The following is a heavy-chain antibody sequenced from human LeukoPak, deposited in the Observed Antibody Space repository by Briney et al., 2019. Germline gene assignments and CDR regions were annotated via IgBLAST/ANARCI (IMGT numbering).Heavy chain of an antibody. CDR2: ISSDGSIK. CDR3: ARDILPSGSRAFDI. CDR1: GFTLSDYG. Sequence: PGRSLRLSRAVSGFTLSDYGIHWVRQAPGKGLEWVTIISSDGSIKYADSVEGRFTVSRDSSKNTVYLQMNSLRAEDTAVYYCARDILPSGSRAFDIWGQGTMVTVSS. J-gene: IGHJ3*02. D-gene: IGHD3-10*01. V-gene: IGHV3-33*01.